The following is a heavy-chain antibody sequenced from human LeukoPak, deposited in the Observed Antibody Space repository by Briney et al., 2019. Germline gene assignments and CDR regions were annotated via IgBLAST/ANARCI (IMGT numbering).Heavy chain of an antibody. D-gene: IGHD5-12*01. J-gene: IGHJ3*02. CDR1: GFTFSSYA. CDR3: AKSTARLSGAFDI. V-gene: IGHV3-23*01. Sequence: GGSLRLSCAASGFTFSSYAVSWVRQAPGKGLEWVSAISGSGGSTYYADSVKGRFTISRDNSKNTLYLQMNSLRAEDTAVYYCAKSTARLSGAFDIWGQGTMVTVSS. CDR2: ISGSGGST.